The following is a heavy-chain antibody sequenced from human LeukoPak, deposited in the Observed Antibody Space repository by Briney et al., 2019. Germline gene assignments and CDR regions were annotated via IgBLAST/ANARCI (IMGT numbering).Heavy chain of an antibody. Sequence: GGSLRLSCAASGFTFSSYAMSWVRHAPGKGLEWVSVIYSGGSTYYADSVKGRFPISRDNSKNTLYLQMNSLRAAATAVYYCARHRALGGTIFRRYYYGMDVWGQGTTVTVSS. CDR3: ARHRALGGTIFRRYYYGMDV. CDR1: GFTFSSYA. D-gene: IGHD3-9*01. J-gene: IGHJ6*02. V-gene: IGHV3-66*04. CDR2: IYSGGST.